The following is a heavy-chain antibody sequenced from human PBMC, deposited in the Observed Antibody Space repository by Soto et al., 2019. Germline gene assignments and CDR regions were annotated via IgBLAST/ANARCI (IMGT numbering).Heavy chain of an antibody. CDR2: IKSYVDGGTT. J-gene: IGHJ6*02. Sequence: GGSLRLSCAASGFTFGYAWVNWVRQAPGKGLEWVGRIKSYVDGGTTDYAAPVKGRFTISRDDSKNTVYLQMNSLKTEDTAIYYCLEYWHGMDVWGQGTTVTVSS. D-gene: IGHD2-8*02. CDR1: GFTFGYAW. CDR3: LEYWHGMDV. V-gene: IGHV3-15*07.